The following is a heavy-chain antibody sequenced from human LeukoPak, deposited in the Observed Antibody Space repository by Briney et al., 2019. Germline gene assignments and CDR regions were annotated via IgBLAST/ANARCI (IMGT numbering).Heavy chain of an antibody. CDR3: ASELRSSTSGP. CDR1: GGTFSSYT. D-gene: IGHD2-2*01. V-gene: IGHV1-69*02. J-gene: IGHJ5*02. CDR2: IIPILGIA. Sequence: GASVKVSCKASGGTFSSYTISLVRQAPGQGLEWMGRIIPILGIANYAQKFQGRVTITADKSTSTAYMELSSLRSEDTAVYYCASELRSSTSGPWGQGTLVTVSS.